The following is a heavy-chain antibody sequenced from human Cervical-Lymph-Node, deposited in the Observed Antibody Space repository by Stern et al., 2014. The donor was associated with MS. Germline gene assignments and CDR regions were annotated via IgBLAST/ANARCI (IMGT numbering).Heavy chain of an antibody. CDR3: ATGMGDYFDY. CDR2: ISSSSRYI. CDR1: GFTFSSYS. J-gene: IGHJ4*02. D-gene: IGHD3-16*01. Sequence: VQLVESGGGLVKPGGSLRLSCAASGFTFSSYSMNWVRQAPGKGLEWVSSISSSSRYIYYADSVNGRCTISRDNAKNSLYLQMNSLRAEDTAVYYCATGMGDYFDYWGQGTLVTVSS. V-gene: IGHV3-21*01.